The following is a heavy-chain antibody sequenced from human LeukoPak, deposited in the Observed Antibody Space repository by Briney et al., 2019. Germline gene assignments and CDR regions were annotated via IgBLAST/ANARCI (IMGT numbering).Heavy chain of an antibody. CDR2: IDYSGST. V-gene: IGHV4-59*01. J-gene: IGHJ4*02. Sequence: SETLSLTCTVSGGSISSYYWSWIRQPPGKGLEWIGYIDYSGSTNYNPSLKSRVTMSVDTSKNQFSLKLSSVTAADTAVYWCARHGDDSGSYYFDYWGQGTLVTVSS. CDR1: GGSISSYY. D-gene: IGHD1-26*01. CDR3: ARHGDDSGSYYFDY.